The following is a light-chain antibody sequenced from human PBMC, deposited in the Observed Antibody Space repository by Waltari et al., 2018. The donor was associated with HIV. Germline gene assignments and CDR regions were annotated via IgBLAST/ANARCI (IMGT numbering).Light chain of an antibody. V-gene: IGLV2-14*03. CDR1: SSDAGPYDY. J-gene: IGLJ1*01. CDR2: DVY. Sequence: QSALTQPASLSGSPGQSITISCTGTSSDAGPYDYASWYQQHPGKVPKLLIYDVYNRPSRISNRFSGSKSGNTASLTISGLQAEDEAHYYCASFTSGRLNVFGTGTKVTVL. CDR3: ASFTSGRLNV.